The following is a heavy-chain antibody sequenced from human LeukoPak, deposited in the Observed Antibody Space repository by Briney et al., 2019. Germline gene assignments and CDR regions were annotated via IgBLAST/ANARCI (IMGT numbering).Heavy chain of an antibody. CDR1: GFTFDDYA. V-gene: IGHV3-9*01. J-gene: IGHJ3*02. Sequence: GGSLRLSCAASGFTFDDYAMHWVRQAPGKGLEWVSGISWNSGSIGYADSVKGRFTISRDNAENSLYLQMNSLRAEDTALYYCAKGDSSSWQDDAFDIWGQGTMVTVSS. CDR2: ISWNSGSI. CDR3: AKGDSSSWQDDAFDI. D-gene: IGHD6-13*01.